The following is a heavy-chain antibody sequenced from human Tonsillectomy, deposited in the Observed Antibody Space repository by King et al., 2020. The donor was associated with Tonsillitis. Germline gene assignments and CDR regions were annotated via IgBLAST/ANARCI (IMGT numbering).Heavy chain of an antibody. CDR3: ARGRGRGSYFDY. CDR1: EFTFSSYW. J-gene: IGHJ4*02. Sequence: VQLVESGGGLVQPGGSLRLSCAASEFTFSSYWMHWVRQAPGRGLVWVSRITSEGTTTNYADSVKGRFTSSRDNSKNTLYLQMNSLRADDTAVYYCARGRGRGSYFDYWGQGALVTVSS. D-gene: IGHD3-16*01. V-gene: IGHV3-74*01. CDR2: ITSEGTTT.